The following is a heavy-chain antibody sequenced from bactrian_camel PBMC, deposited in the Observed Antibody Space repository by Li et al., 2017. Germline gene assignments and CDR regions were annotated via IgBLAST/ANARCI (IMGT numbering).Heavy chain of an antibody. CDR2: INEDGSK. Sequence: HVQLVESGGGSVQAGGSLNLSCAASGYILDTACMAWFHQAPGKDREAVAAINEDGSKKYADSVRGRFTISKDNTKNTLYLQMNSLKPEDTAMYYCALDRSNGVWHRPYWGQGTQVTVS. CDR3: ALDRSNGVWHRPY. D-gene: IGHD7*01. J-gene: IGHJ4*01. V-gene: IGHV3S53*01. CDR1: GYILDTAC.